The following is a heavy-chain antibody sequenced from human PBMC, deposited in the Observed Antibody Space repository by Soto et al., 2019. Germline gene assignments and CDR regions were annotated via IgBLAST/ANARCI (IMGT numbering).Heavy chain of an antibody. CDR3: ARAPIADNWFDP. D-gene: IGHD2-21*01. CDR2: IIPILGIA. Sequence: SVKVSCKASGGTFSSYAISWVRQAPGQGLEWMGRIIPILGIANYAQKFQGRVTITADKSTSTAYMELSSLRSEDTAVYYCARAPIADNWFDPWGQGTLVTVSS. J-gene: IGHJ5*02. V-gene: IGHV1-69*04. CDR1: GGTFSSYA.